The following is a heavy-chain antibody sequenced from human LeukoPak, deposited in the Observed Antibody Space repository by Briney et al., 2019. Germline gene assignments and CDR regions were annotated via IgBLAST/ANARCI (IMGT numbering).Heavy chain of an antibody. Sequence: GGSLRLSCAASGFTFSSYGMHWVRRAPGKGLEWVAVIWYDGSNKYYADSVKGRFTISRDNSKNTLYLQMNSLRAEDTAVYYCARDGVVGEIDYWGQGTLVTVSS. CDR3: ARDGVVGEIDY. CDR1: GFTFSSYG. V-gene: IGHV3-33*01. J-gene: IGHJ4*02. D-gene: IGHD1-26*01. CDR2: IWYDGSNK.